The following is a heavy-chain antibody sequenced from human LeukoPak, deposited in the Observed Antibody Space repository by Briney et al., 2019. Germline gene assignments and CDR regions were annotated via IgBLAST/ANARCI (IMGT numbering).Heavy chain of an antibody. Sequence: ASVKVSCKASGYTFTGYYMHWVRQAPGQGLEWMGWINPNSGGTNYAQKFQGRVTMTRDTSISTAYMELSRLRSDDTAVYYCARDESYQNWFDPWGQGTLVIVSS. V-gene: IGHV1-2*02. CDR3: ARDESYQNWFDP. J-gene: IGHJ5*02. D-gene: IGHD1-26*01. CDR1: GYTFTGYY. CDR2: INPNSGGT.